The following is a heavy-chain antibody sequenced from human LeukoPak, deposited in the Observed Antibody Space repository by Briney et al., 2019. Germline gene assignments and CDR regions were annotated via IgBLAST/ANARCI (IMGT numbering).Heavy chain of an antibody. CDR2: IYPGDSDT. CDR1: GYSFTSYW. V-gene: IGHV5-51*01. J-gene: IGHJ4*02. Sequence: GESPKISCKGSGYSFTSYWIGWVRQMPGKGLEWMGIIYPGDSDTRYSPSFQGQVTISADKSISTAYLQWSSLKASDTAMYYCARLITFGGVIVTLDYWGQGTLVTVSS. D-gene: IGHD3-16*02. CDR3: ARLITFGGVIVTLDY.